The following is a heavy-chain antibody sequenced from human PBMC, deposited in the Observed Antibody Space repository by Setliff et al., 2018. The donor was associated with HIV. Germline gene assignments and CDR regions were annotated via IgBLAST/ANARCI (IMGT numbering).Heavy chain of an antibody. D-gene: IGHD3-22*01. V-gene: IGHV1-18*01. CDR1: GYTFPNYG. CDR2: ISAYNGNT. J-gene: IGHJ3*02. CDR3: AREGWGSGYAFDI. Sequence: ASVKVSCKASGYTFPNYGITWVRQAPGQGLEWMGWISAYNGNTNYAQTLQGRVTMTTDTSTTTAYMELRSLRSDGTAVYYCAREGWGSGYAFDIWGQGTMVTVSS.